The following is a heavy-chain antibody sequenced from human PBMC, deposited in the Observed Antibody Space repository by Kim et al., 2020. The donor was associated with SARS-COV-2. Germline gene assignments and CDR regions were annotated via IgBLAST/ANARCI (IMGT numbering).Heavy chain of an antibody. CDR3: ARLVDDYGDYVVGY. CDR1: GGSISSYY. V-gene: IGHV4-59*08. Sequence: SETLSLTCTVSGGSISSYYWSWIRQPPGKGLEWIGYIYYSGSTNYNPSLKSRVTISVDTSKNQFSLKLSSVTAADTAVYYCARLVDDYGDYVVGYWGQGTLVTVSS. J-gene: IGHJ4*02. D-gene: IGHD4-17*01. CDR2: IYYSGST.